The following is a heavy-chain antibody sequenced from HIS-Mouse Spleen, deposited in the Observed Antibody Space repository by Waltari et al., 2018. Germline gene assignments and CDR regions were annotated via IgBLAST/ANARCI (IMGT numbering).Heavy chain of an antibody. CDR2: IHYSGST. CDR3: ASRYSSSSQFGY. D-gene: IGHD6-6*01. Sequence: QLQLQESGPGLVKPSATLSLTYTVPGGPIRSRRFHWGRIRQPPGKGLEWIGSIHYSGSTYYNPSLKSRVTISVDTSKNQFSLKLSSVTAADTAVYYCASRYSSSSQFGYWGQGTLVTVSS. J-gene: IGHJ4*02. V-gene: IGHV4-39*07. CDR1: GGPIRSRRFH.